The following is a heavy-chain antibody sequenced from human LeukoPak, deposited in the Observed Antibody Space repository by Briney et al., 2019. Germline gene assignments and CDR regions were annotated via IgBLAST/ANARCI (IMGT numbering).Heavy chain of an antibody. V-gene: IGHV4-59*01. Sequence: SETLSLTCTVSGGSISSYYWSWIRQPPGKGLEWIGYIYYSGSTNYNPSLKSRVTISVDTSKNQFSLKLSSVTAADTAVYYCARERYGSGSYYFDYWGQGTLVTVSS. CDR2: IYYSGST. J-gene: IGHJ4*02. CDR1: GGSISSYY. D-gene: IGHD3-10*01. CDR3: ARERYGSGSYYFDY.